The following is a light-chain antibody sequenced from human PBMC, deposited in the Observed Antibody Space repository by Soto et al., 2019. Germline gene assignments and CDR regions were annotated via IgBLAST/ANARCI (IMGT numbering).Light chain of an antibody. J-gene: IGKJ4*01. CDR1: RTINTY. V-gene: IGKV1-39*01. Sequence: DVRMTQSPSSLSASVGDTITITCRASRTINTYLNWFQQKPGEPPRLLIYGASTLHDGVPSRFSGSGSGADLTLTISGLQPEDFASYHCQQTYSDISFGGGTKVDIK. CDR3: QQTYSDIS. CDR2: GAS.